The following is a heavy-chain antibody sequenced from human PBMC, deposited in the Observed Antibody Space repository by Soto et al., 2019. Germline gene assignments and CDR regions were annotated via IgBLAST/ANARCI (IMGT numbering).Heavy chain of an antibody. CDR3: ARHLPPYSGYDPDYDY. V-gene: IGHV4-59*08. CDR1: GGSISSYY. J-gene: IGHJ4*02. CDR2: IYYSGST. D-gene: IGHD5-12*01. Sequence: PSETLSLTCTVSGGSISSYYWSWIRQPPGKGLEWIGYIYYSGSTNYNPSLKSRVTISVDTSKNQFSLKLSSVTAADTAVYYCARHLPPYSGYDPDYDYWGQGTLVTVSS.